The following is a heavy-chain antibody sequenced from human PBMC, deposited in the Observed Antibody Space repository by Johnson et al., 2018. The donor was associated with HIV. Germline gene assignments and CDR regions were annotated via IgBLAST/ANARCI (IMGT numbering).Heavy chain of an antibody. Sequence: QMQLVESGGGVVQPGRSLRLSCAASGFTFSSYGMHWVRQAPGKGLEWVAVISYDGSNKYYADSVKGRFTISRDNSKNTLYLQMNSLRAEDTAVYYCAKRSYYYDSSGPPADAFDIWGQGTMVTVSS. CDR3: AKRSYYYDSSGPPADAFDI. CDR2: ISYDGSNK. V-gene: IGHV3-30*18. D-gene: IGHD3-22*01. CDR1: GFTFSSYG. J-gene: IGHJ3*02.